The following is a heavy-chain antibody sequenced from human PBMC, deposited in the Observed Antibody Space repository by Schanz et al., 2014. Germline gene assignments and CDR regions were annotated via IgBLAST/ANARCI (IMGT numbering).Heavy chain of an antibody. V-gene: IGHV3-11*01. CDR1: GFTFSDYY. J-gene: IGHJ4*02. CDR2: LSGDGGTT. Sequence: QVYLVESGGDLVKPGGSLRLSCAASGFTFSDYYMAWIRQAPGKGLQWVSSLSGDGGTTHYADSVKGRFTISRDNAKNSLYLQMNSLRAEDTAVYYCARDGDFDYWGQGTLVTVSS. CDR3: ARDGDFDY.